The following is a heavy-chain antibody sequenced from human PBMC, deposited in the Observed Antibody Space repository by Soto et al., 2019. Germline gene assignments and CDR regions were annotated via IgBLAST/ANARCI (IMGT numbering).Heavy chain of an antibody. V-gene: IGHV4-39*01. CDR3: ARHVVEYCSSTRCYLGGVTGWFDP. CDR1: GGSISSSSYY. J-gene: IGHJ5*02. D-gene: IGHD2-2*01. CDR2: IYYSGST. Sequence: SETLSLTCTVSGGSISSSSYYWGWIRQPPGKGLEWIGSIYYSGSTYYNPSLKSRVTISVDTSKNQFSLKLSSVTAADTAVYYCARHVVEYCSSTRCYLGGVTGWFDPWGQGPLVTVS.